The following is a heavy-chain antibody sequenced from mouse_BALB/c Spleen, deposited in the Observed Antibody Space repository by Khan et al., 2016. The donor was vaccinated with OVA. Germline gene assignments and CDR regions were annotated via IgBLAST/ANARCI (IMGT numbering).Heavy chain of an antibody. D-gene: IGHD1-1*01. Sequence: QIQLVQSGPELKKPGETVKISCKASGYTFTNYGMNWVKQSPGKALKWMGWINTYTGEPTYAEDFKGRFAFSLETSASTAYLQINNLKNEDTATYVCASPPYVYYALDYWGQGTSVTVSS. V-gene: IGHV9-3*02. J-gene: IGHJ4*01. CDR3: ASPPYVYYALDY. CDR1: GYTFTNYG. CDR2: INTYTGEP.